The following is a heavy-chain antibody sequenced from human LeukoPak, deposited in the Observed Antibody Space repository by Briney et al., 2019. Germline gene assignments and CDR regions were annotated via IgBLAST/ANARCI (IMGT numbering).Heavy chain of an antibody. Sequence: GGSLRLSCAPSGYTFSVSWLSWVPEAPGKGLEWLAHINKDGTKIYYVDSVKGRFTIARDNAKKSVSMQMNILGVEDTAVYFCAKDGNSFDFWGQGAQVTVSS. CDR1: GYTFSVSW. J-gene: IGHJ4*02. CDR3: AKDGNSFDF. CDR2: INKDGTKI. V-gene: IGHV3-7*01. D-gene: IGHD4-23*01.